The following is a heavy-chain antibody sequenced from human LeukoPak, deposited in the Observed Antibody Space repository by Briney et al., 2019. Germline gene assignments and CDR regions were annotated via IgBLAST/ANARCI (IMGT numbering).Heavy chain of an antibody. CDR1: GFTFSSYE. D-gene: IGHD1-26*01. Sequence: GGSLRLSCAASGFTFSSYEMNWVRQAPGKGLEWVSYISSGGGTIYYADSVKGRFTISRDNAKNSLYLQMNSLRAEDTAVYYCAKDASATHSEYFDCWGQGTLVTVSS. J-gene: IGHJ4*02. V-gene: IGHV3-48*03. CDR2: ISSGGGTI. CDR3: AKDASATHSEYFDC.